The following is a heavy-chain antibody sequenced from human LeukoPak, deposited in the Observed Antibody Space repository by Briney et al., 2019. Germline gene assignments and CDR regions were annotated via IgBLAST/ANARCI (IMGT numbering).Heavy chain of an antibody. Sequence: GGSLRLSCAASGFTFSRHAMIWVRQAPGKGLEWVSAISGSGADTYYADSVKGRFTTFRDNSKNTVYLRMNSLRAEDTAIYYCAKDPWGSRGYFAYWGQGTLVTVSS. V-gene: IGHV3-23*01. CDR2: ISGSGADT. D-gene: IGHD7-27*01. J-gene: IGHJ4*02. CDR1: GFTFSRHA. CDR3: AKDPWGSRGYFAY.